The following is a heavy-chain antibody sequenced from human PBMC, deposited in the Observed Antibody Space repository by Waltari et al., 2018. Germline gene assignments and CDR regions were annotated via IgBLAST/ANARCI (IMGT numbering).Heavy chain of an antibody. V-gene: IGHV4-4*02. CDR3: ASRAVAGNNFDY. D-gene: IGHD6-19*01. Sequence: QVQLQESGPGLVNPLGTLSLTRAVSVGPISINNWWSWVRQAPGKGLDWIGEIYHTGSTNYNPALKSRVTISVDKSRNHFSLNLTSVTVADTALYYCASRAVAGNNFDYWGQGRLVTVSS. CDR2: IYHTGST. J-gene: IGHJ4*02. CDR1: VGPISINNW.